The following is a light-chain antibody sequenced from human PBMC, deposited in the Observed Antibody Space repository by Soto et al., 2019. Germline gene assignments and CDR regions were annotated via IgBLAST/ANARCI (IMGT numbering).Light chain of an antibody. V-gene: IGLV2-11*01. CDR2: DVG. J-gene: IGLJ3*02. Sequence: QSVLTQPRSMSGSPGQSVTISCSGTGSDIGSYDYVSWYQQHPDKAPKLMLYDVGKRPSGVPDRFSGSKSGSTASLTISGLEAEDEADYYCCAYAGSDTPVFGGGTKLTVL. CDR3: CAYAGSDTPV. CDR1: GSDIGSYDY.